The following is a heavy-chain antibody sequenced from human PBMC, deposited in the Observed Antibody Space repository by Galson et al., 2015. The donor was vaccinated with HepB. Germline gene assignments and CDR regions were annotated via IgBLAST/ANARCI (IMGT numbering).Heavy chain of an antibody. J-gene: IGHJ6*02. Sequence: RLSCAASGFTFSSYWMHWVRQAPGKGLVWVSRIDSDGSSTSYADSVKGRFTISRDNVKNTLYLQMNSLRAEDTAVYYCARNYDSRGYYYYYGMDVWGQGTTVTVSS. CDR3: ARNYDSRGYYYYYGMDV. D-gene: IGHD3-22*01. V-gene: IGHV3-74*01. CDR1: GFTFSSYW. CDR2: IDSDGSST.